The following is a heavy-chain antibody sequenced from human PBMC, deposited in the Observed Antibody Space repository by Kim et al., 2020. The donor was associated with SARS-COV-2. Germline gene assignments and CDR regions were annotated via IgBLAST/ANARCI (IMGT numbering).Heavy chain of an antibody. V-gene: IGHV3-7*03. CDR3: ARLGSSSWFNDF. CDR2: K. J-gene: IGHJ4*02. Sequence: KNYLVFVKGRFPISRDNAKTSRYLQMNSLRAEDTAVYYCARLGSSSWFNDFWGQGTLVTVSS. D-gene: IGHD6-13*01.